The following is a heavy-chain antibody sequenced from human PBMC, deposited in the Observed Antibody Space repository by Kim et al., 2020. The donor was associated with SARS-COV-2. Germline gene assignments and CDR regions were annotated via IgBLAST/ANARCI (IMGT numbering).Heavy chain of an antibody. CDR1: GYTFTDYG. CDR3: VGGHYGKIVGEY. J-gene: IGHJ4*02. Sequence: ASVKVSCKASGYTFTDYGFSWVRQAPGQGLEWMGWIDSDNGNTNYAQNLQGRVTMTADTSTSTAYMELMSLRSDDTAMYYCVGGHYGKIVGEYWGQGTLVTVSS. V-gene: IGHV1-18*01. D-gene: IGHD1-26*01. CDR2: IDSDNGNT.